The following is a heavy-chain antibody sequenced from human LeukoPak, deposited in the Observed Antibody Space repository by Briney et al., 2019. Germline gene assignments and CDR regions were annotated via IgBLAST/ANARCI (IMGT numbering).Heavy chain of an antibody. CDR2: IHPSGST. CDR3: SRGIDAYKGGNY. CDR1: GGSFSNYY. V-gene: IGHV4-34*01. D-gene: IGHD5-24*01. Sequence: KPSETLSLTCDVYGGSFSNYYWTWIRQSPGKGREWIGEIHPSGSTYYNPSLKSRVTISADTSKNQSSLKVTSVTAADTAVYYCSRGIDAYKGGNYWGQGTLVTVSS. J-gene: IGHJ4*02.